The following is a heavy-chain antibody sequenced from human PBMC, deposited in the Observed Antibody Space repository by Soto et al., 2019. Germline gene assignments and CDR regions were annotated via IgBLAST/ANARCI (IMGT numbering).Heavy chain of an antibody. D-gene: IGHD3-16*02. J-gene: IGHJ5*02. Sequence: EVQLLESGGGLVQPGGSLRLSCAASGFTFSSYAMSWVRQAPGKGLEWVSAISGSGGSTYYADSEKGRFTISRDNSQNTLYLQMNSLRAEDTAVYYGAKLSGGVIVQNWFDPWGKGTLVTVSS. CDR3: AKLSGGVIVQNWFDP. V-gene: IGHV3-23*01. CDR1: GFTFSSYA. CDR2: ISGSGGST.